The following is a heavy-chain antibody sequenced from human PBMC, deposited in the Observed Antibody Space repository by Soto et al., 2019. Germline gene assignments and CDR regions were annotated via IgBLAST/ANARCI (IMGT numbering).Heavy chain of an antibody. CDR1: AGSVSRGHYY. D-gene: IGHD1-7*01. V-gene: IGHV4-61*01. CDR2: IYYSGST. J-gene: IGHJ4*02. Sequence: SATLSLTCTVSAGSVSRGHYYWSWIQQPLGKGLEWIGNIYYSGSTNYNPPLTSRVIISIDTAKNQFSLKLSSVTAADTAGDCCAAYNWNYRLDFWGQGALLTVS. CDR3: AAYNWNYRLDF.